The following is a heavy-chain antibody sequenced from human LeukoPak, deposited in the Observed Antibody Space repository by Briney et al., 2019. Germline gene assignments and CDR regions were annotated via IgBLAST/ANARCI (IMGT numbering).Heavy chain of an antibody. CDR2: ISSSSSYI. CDR3: ARDLSSCSTSWCMDV. CDR1: GFTFSSYS. Sequence: GGSLRLSCAASGFTFSSYSMNWVRQAPGKGLEWVSSISSSSSYIYYADSVKGRFTISRDNAKNSLYLQMNSLRAEDTAVYYCARDLSSCSTSWCMDVWGKGTTVTVSS. D-gene: IGHD2-2*01. J-gene: IGHJ6*04. V-gene: IGHV3-21*01.